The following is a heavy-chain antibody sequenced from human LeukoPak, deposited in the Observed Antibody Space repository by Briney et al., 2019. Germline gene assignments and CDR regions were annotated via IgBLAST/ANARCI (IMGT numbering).Heavy chain of an antibody. D-gene: IGHD4-11*01. CDR3: ARVSLTTSRNWFDP. Sequence: SVKVSCKAAGGTFSSYAISWVRQAPGQGLEWMGRIIPILGIANYAQKFQGRVTITADKSTSTAYMELSSLRSEDTAVYYCARVSLTTSRNWFDPWGQGTLVTVSS. V-gene: IGHV1-69*04. CDR1: GGTFSSYA. J-gene: IGHJ5*02. CDR2: IIPILGIA.